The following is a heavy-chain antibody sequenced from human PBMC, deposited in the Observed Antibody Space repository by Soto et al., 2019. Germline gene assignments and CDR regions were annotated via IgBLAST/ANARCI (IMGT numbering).Heavy chain of an antibody. CDR1: GFTLNKFP. CDR3: ASQQQRLLGGVSSYWDH. D-gene: IGHD3-16*01. V-gene: IGHV3-30-3*01. J-gene: IGHJ4*02. CDR2: VSPDGNQK. Sequence: QVVVTESGGSVVQPGKSLRLSCVASGFTLNKFPTHWVRQAPGKGLEWVAIVSPDGNQKSYADSVHGRFSISRENSKKTVYLQMNDLRREDTALSYCASQQQRLLGGVSSYWDHWGLGTLVIVSS.